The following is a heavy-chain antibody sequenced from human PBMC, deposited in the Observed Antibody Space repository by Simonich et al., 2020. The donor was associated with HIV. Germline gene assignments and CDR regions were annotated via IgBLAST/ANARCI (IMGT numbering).Heavy chain of an antibody. CDR2: INHSGST. CDR1: GGSFSGYY. J-gene: IGHJ4*02. CDR3: ARGFYQRLYYFDY. Sequence: QVQLQQWGAGLLKPSETLSLTCAVYGGSFSGYYWSWRRQPPGKGLEWIGEINHSGSTNYNPSLKSRVTISVDTSKNQFSLKLSSVTAADTAVYYCARGFYQRLYYFDYWGQGTLVTVSS. V-gene: IGHV4-34*01. D-gene: IGHD2-2*01.